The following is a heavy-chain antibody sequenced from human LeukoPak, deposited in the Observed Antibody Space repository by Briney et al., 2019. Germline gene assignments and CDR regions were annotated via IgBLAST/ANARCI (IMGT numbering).Heavy chain of an antibody. CDR2: ISSRGSSI. CDR1: GFTLSSYN. CDR3: ARHNKIFGVVSYFDY. Sequence: GGSLRLSCATSGFTLSSYNMNWVRQAPGKGLEWVSYISSRGSSIQYADSVKGRFTISRDNAKNSLYLQMDSLRAEDTAVYYCARHNKIFGVVSYFDYWGQGTLVTVSS. D-gene: IGHD3-3*01. V-gene: IGHV3-48*01. J-gene: IGHJ4*02.